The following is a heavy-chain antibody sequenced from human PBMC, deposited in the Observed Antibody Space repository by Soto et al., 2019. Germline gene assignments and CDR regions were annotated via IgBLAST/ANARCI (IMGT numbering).Heavy chain of an antibody. V-gene: IGHV1-18*01. CDR1: GYSFTSFG. Sequence: ASVKVSCKASGYSFTSFGISWLRQAPGQGLEWMGWISAYNGNTKYAQKLQGRVTMTTDTSTSTAYMELRSLRSDDTAVYYCVRDLGSMVRRIVPLFDYWGQGTLVTVSS. D-gene: IGHD3-10*01. J-gene: IGHJ4*02. CDR3: VRDLGSMVRRIVPLFDY. CDR2: ISAYNGNT.